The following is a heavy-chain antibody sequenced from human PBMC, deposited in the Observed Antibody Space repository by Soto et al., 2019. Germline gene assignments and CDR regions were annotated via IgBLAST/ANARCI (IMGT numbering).Heavy chain of an antibody. D-gene: IGHD6-13*01. CDR2: INPSRGGT. Sequence: QVQLVQSGAEVKKPAASVRVSCKASAYTFTSYYVHWVRQAPGQGPEWMGMINPSRGGTDYAQKFQGRVTMTRDTSTTTVYMELSSLRSEDTAIYYCTRSIITTAGTDAFDLWGQGTLVTVSS. J-gene: IGHJ3*01. CDR1: AYTFTSYY. CDR3: TRSIITTAGTDAFDL. V-gene: IGHV1-46*03.